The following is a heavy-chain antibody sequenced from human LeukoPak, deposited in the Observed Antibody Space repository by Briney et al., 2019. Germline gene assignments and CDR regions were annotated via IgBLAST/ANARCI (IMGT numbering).Heavy chain of an antibody. J-gene: IGHJ4*02. Sequence: SETLSLTCTVSGNSFGDYYWSWIRQPAGKGLEWIGRIYTSGSTTYNPSLKSRVTISVDMSKNQFSLKLTSVTAADTAVYYCARDRNYGSGNLFDYWGQGTLVTVPS. D-gene: IGHD3-10*01. CDR1: GNSFGDYY. CDR2: IYTSGST. CDR3: ARDRNYGSGNLFDY. V-gene: IGHV4-4*07.